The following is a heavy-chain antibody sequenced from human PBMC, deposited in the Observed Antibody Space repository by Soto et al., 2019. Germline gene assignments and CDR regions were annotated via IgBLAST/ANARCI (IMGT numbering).Heavy chain of an antibody. CDR3: AKLLRLVVAVYFDY. CDR1: GFTFSSYA. J-gene: IGHJ4*02. D-gene: IGHD6-19*01. CDR2: ISGSGGST. V-gene: IGHV3-23*01. Sequence: PGGSLRLSCASSGFTFSSYAMSWVRQAPGKGLEWVSAISGSGGSTYYADSVKGRFTISRDNSKNTLYLQMNSLRAEDTAVYYCAKLLRLVVAVYFDYWGQGTLVTVSS.